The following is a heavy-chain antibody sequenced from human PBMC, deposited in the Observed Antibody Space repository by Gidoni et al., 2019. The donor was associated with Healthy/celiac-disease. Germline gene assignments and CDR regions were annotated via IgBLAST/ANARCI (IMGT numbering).Heavy chain of an antibody. V-gene: IGHV3-15*01. Sequence: EVQLVESGGGLVKPGGSLRLSCAASGFTFRNAWMSWVRQAPGKGLEWVGRIKSKTDGGTTDYAAPVKGRFTISRDDSKNTLYLQMNSLKTEDTAVYYCTTDLLYYYDSSGFTGSDYWGQGTLVTVSS. D-gene: IGHD3-22*01. CDR1: GFTFRNAW. J-gene: IGHJ4*02. CDR2: IKSKTDGGTT. CDR3: TTDLLYYYDSSGFTGSDY.